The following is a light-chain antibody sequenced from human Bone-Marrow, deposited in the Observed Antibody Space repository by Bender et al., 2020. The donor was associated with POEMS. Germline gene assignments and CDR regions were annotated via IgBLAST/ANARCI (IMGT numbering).Light chain of an antibody. V-gene: IGLV3-21*01. J-gene: IGLJ1*01. CDR2: YDS. CDR3: QAWDSGTDYV. CDR1: SIGSKT. Sequence: SYVLTQPPSVSVAPGKTASISCEGNSIGSKTVHWFQQRPGQAPVLVIYYDSDRPSEIPERFSGSNSGHTATLTISRVEAGDEADYYCQAWDSGTDYVFGSGTTLTVL.